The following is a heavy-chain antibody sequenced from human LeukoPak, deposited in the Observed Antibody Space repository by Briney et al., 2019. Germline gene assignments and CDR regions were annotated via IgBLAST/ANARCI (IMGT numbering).Heavy chain of an antibody. J-gene: IGHJ4*02. V-gene: IGHV1-2*02. CDR1: GYTFTGYY. Sequence: ASVQVSCKASGYTFTGYYMHWVRQAPGQGLEGMGWINPNSGGTIYAQKFQGRVTMTRDTSISTVYMELSRLTSDDTAVYYCARRLWIVGGNTGGGPVDSWGQGTLVTVSS. CDR2: INPNSGGT. D-gene: IGHD1-26*01. CDR3: ARRLWIVGGNTGGGPVDS.